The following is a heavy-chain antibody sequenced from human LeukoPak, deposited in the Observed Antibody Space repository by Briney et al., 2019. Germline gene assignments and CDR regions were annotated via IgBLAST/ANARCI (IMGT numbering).Heavy chain of an antibody. J-gene: IGHJ3*02. V-gene: IGHV3-21*01. CDR3: ASLYCSGGGCYDWDAFDI. CDR1: GFTFSSYS. Sequence: PGGSLRLSCAASGFTFSSYSMNWVRQAPGKGLEWVSSISSSSSYIYYADSVKGRFTISRDNAKNSLYLQMNSLRAEDTAVYYCASLYCSGGGCYDWDAFDIWGQGTVVTVSS. D-gene: IGHD2-15*01. CDR2: ISSSSSYI.